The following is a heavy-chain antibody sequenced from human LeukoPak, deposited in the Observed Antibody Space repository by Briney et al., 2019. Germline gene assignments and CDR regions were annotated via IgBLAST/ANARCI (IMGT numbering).Heavy chain of an antibody. CDR2: INWNSGSI. CDR3: AKDTGDSHGYQWGGLDS. CDR1: GFTFDDYA. V-gene: IGHV3-9*01. Sequence: GGSLRLSCAASGFTFDDYAMHWVRQAPGKGLEWVAGINWNSGSIGYADSVKGRFTISRDNAKNFLYLQMNSLRDEDTALYYCAKDTGDSHGYQWGGLDSWGQGTLVTVSS. D-gene: IGHD3-22*01. J-gene: IGHJ4*02.